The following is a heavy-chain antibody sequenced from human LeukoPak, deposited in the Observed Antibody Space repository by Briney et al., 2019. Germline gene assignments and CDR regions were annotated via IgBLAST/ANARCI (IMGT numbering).Heavy chain of an antibody. Sequence: SETLSLTCAVSGGSISSSNWWSWVRQPPGKGLEWIGEIYHSGSTNYNPSLKSRVTISVDKSKNQFSLKLSSVTAADTAVYYCARCYYYGSGSYDYWGQGTLVTVSS. CDR2: IYHSGST. V-gene: IGHV4-4*02. CDR1: GGSISSSNW. J-gene: IGHJ4*02. CDR3: ARCYYYGSGSYDY. D-gene: IGHD3-10*01.